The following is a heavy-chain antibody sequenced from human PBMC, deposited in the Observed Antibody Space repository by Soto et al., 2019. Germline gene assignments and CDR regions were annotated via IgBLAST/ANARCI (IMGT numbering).Heavy chain of an antibody. CDR1: GGTFSSYS. J-gene: IGHJ4*02. V-gene: IGHV1-69*13. D-gene: IGHD6-6*01. Sequence: SVKVSCKASGGTFSSYSISWVRQAPGQGLEWMGGIIPIFGTANYAQKFQGRVTITADESTSTAYMELSSLRSEDTAVYYCAFEYSSSPPYYPIGFWAQGNLVTVSS. CDR3: AFEYSSSPPYYPIGF. CDR2: IIPIFGTA.